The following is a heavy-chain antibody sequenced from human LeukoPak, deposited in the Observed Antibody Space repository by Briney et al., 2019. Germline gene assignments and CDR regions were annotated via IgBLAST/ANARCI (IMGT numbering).Heavy chain of an antibody. V-gene: IGHV4-38-2*02. D-gene: IGHD3-10*01. CDR1: GYPVSRGYY. Sequence: SETLSLTCNVSGYPVSRGYYWGWIRQPPGQHLEWIGSIHNSGDSFDNPSLRSRVAMSMDMSKNQFSLKLTSVTASDSAVYYCARGEIGDFDSWGQGILVIVST. CDR2: IHNSGDS. CDR3: ARGEIGDFDS. J-gene: IGHJ4*02.